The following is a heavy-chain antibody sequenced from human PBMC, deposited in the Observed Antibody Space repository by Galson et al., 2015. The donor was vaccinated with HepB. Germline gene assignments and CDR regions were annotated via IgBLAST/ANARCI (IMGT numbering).Heavy chain of an antibody. J-gene: IGHJ3*02. CDR2: IYSGGST. Sequence: SLRLSCAASEFTVSSNYMSWVRQAPGKGLEWVSVIYSGGSTYYADSVKGRFTISRDNSKNTLYLQMNSLRAEDTAVYYCATVTNDAFDIWGQGTMVTVSS. D-gene: IGHD4-17*01. CDR3: ATVTNDAFDI. CDR1: EFTVSSNY. V-gene: IGHV3-53*01.